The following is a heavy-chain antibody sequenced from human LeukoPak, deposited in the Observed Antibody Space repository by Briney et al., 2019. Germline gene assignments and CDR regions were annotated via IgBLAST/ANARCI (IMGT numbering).Heavy chain of an antibody. CDR1: GNYG. D-gene: IGHD2/OR15-2a*01. V-gene: IGHV3-74*01. CDR2: INSDGSWT. CDR3: VSFYETY. Sequence: PGRSLRLSCEASGNYGIHWVRQAPGKGLVWVSHINSDGSWTSYADSVKGRFTISKDNAKNTVYLQMNSLRAEDTAVYYCVSFYETYWGRGTLVTVSS. J-gene: IGHJ4*02.